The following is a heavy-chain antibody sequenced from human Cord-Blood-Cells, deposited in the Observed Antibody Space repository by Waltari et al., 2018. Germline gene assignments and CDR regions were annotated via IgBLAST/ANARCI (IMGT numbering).Heavy chain of an antibody. CDR3: ARPTYYDFWSGYYDAFDI. D-gene: IGHD3-3*01. CDR2: TSAYNGNT. Sequence: QVQLVQSGAEVKKPGASVKVSCKASGSTFTSYGISWVRQAPGQGLEWMGWTSAYNGNTNYAQKLQGRVTMTTDTSTSTAYMELRSLRSDDTAVYYCARPTYYDFWSGYYDAFDIWGQGTMVTVSS. CDR1: GSTFTSYG. V-gene: IGHV1-18*01. J-gene: IGHJ3*02.